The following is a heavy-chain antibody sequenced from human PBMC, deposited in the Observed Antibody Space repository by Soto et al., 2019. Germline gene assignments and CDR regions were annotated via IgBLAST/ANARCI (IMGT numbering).Heavy chain of an antibody. D-gene: IGHD4-17*01. J-gene: IGHJ3*02. Sequence: PRWSLRLSCSASVFTFSTYAMSWFRQAPGKGLEWVSAISRDAYDIYYADSVKGRFTISRDNSKHMLYLQMNSLRTEDTAVYYCAHPRGYGVFDAYDIWGQGAMVTVSS. V-gene: IGHV3-23*01. CDR3: AHPRGYGVFDAYDI. CDR2: ISRDAYDI. CDR1: VFTFSTYA.